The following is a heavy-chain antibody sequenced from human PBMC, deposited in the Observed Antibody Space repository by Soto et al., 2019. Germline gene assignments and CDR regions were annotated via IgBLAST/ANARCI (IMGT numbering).Heavy chain of an antibody. CDR2: IYYSGST. J-gene: IGHJ6*03. CDR3: VRENYYDFWSGYPTPYYYYYMDV. V-gene: IGHV4-59*01. Sequence: SETLSLTCTVSGGSISSYYWSWIRQPPGKGLKWIGYIYYSGSTNYNPSLKSRVTISVDTSKNQFSLKLSSVTAADTAVYYCVRENYYDFWSGYPTPYYYYYMDVWGKGTTVTVSS. CDR1: GGSISSYY. D-gene: IGHD3-3*01.